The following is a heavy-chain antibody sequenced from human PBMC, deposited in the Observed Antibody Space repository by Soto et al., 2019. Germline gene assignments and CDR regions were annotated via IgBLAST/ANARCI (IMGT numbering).Heavy chain of an antibody. J-gene: IGHJ6*02. CDR2: IYPGDSDT. CDR1: GYSFTSYW. CDR3: ASHQLIQGGYYGMDV. D-gene: IGHD6-6*01. Sequence: PRESLKISCKGSGYSFTSYWIGWVRQMPGKGLEWMGIIYPGDSDTRYSPSFQGQVTISADKSISTAYLQWSSLKASDTAMYYCASHQLIQGGYYGMDVWGQGTTVTVSS. V-gene: IGHV5-51*01.